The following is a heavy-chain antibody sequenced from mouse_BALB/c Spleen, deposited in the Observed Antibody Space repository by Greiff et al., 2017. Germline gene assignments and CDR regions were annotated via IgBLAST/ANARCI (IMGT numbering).Heavy chain of an antibody. Sequence: QVQLQQPGAELVKPGASVKLSCKASGYTFTSYWMHWVKQRPGQGLEWIGEINPSNGRTNYNEKFKSKATLTVDKSSSTAYMQLSSLTSEDSAVYYCASGSTLFAYWGQGTLVTVSA. CDR3: ASGSTLFAY. V-gene: IGHV1S81*02. CDR1: GYTFTSYW. D-gene: IGHD1-1*01. CDR2: INPSNGRT. J-gene: IGHJ3*01.